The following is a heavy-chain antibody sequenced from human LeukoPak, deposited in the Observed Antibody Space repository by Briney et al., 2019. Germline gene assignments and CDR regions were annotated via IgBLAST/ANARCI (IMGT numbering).Heavy chain of an antibody. CDR2: ISAYNGNT. CDR3: ATTPYSSSFSSWFDP. V-gene: IGHV1-18*01. Sequence: ASVKVSCEASGYTFTSYGISWVRRAPGQGLEWMGWISAYNGNTNYAQKLQGRVTMTTDTSTSTAYMELSSLRSEDTAVYYCATTPYSSSFSSWFDPWGQGTLVTVSS. J-gene: IGHJ5*02. D-gene: IGHD6-6*01. CDR1: GYTFTSYG.